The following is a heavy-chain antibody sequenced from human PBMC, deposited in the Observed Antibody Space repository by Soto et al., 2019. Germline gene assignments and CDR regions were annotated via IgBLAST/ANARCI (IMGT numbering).Heavy chain of an antibody. CDR3: ARGSTHFDTAMGLYYFDY. V-gene: IGHV4-31*03. D-gene: IGHD5-18*01. Sequence: QVQLQESGPGLVKPSQTLSLTCTVSGGSISSGGYYWSWIRQHPGKGLEWIGYIYYSGSTYYNPSLKSRVTISVDTSKNQFSLKLSSVTAADTTVYYCARGSTHFDTAMGLYYFDYWGLGTLVTVSS. CDR1: GGSISSGGYY. J-gene: IGHJ4*02. CDR2: IYYSGST.